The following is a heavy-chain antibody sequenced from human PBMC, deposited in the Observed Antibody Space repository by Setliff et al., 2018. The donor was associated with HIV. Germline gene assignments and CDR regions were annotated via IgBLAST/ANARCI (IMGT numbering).Heavy chain of an antibody. CDR3: VRDWHSSAWGKVGDY. CDR2: ISYDANSQ. CDR1: GFAFSTFA. J-gene: IGHJ4*02. Sequence: GGSLRLSCTASGFAFSTFAMHWVRQAPGKGLEWVSVISYDANSQYYADSVRGRFTISRGNAKNSLYLQMNSLGGEDTAVYYCVRDWHSSAWGKVGDYWGQGTLVTVSS. D-gene: IGHD3-16*01. V-gene: IGHV3-30*12.